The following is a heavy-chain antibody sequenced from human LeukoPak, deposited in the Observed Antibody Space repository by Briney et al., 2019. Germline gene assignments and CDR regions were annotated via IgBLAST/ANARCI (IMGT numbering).Heavy chain of an antibody. D-gene: IGHD3-22*01. V-gene: IGHV1-69*01. J-gene: IGHJ3*02. CDR1: GYSFTSYA. CDR2: FIPIFGTA. CDR3: AREPLPTYYYDSSGSPAAFDI. Sequence: RISWEGSGYSFTSYAISWVRQAPGQGLEWMGGFIPIFGTANYSQKFQGRVTITADESTSTAYMGLSSLRSEATAVYYCAREPLPTYYYDSSGSPAAFDIWGAGTMVTVSS.